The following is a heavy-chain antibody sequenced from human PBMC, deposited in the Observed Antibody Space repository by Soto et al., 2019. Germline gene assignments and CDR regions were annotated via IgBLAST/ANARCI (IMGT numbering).Heavy chain of an antibody. CDR3: AKVGIVVPAPKLYYFDY. J-gene: IGHJ4*02. V-gene: IGHV3-23*01. CDR1: GFTFSSYA. CDR2: ISGSGGST. Sequence: EVQLLESGGGLVQPGGSLRLSCAASGFTFSSYAMSWVRQAPGKGLEWVSAISGSGGSTYYADSVKGRFTISRDNSKNTLYLQMNSLRAEDTAVYYGAKVGIVVPAPKLYYFDYWCQGTLVTVSS. D-gene: IGHD2-2*01.